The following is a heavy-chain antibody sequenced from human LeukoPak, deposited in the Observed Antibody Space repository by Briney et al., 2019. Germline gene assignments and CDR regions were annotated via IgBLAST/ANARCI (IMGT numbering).Heavy chain of an antibody. CDR3: AREGVDHDAFDI. Sequence: SETLSLTCTVSGGSISSYYWSWIRQPPGKGLEWIGYIYYSGSTNYNPSLKSRVTISVDTSKNQFSLKLSSVTAADTAVYYCAREGVDHDAFDIWGQGTTVTVPS. V-gene: IGHV4-59*01. J-gene: IGHJ3*02. CDR1: GGSISSYY. D-gene: IGHD2-8*01. CDR2: IYYSGST.